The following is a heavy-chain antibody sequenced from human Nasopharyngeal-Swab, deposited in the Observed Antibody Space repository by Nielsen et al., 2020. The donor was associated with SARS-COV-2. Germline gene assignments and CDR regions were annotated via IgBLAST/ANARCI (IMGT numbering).Heavy chain of an antibody. CDR2: IYYSGST. Sequence: WIRQPPGKGLEWIGSIYYSGSTYYNPSLSSRVTISADTSKNHFSLKLSSVTAPDTAVYYCASRIAVASGHYRPFDYWGQGTLVTVSS. CDR3: ASRIAVASGHYRPFDY. V-gene: IGHV4-39*02. J-gene: IGHJ4*02. D-gene: IGHD6-19*01.